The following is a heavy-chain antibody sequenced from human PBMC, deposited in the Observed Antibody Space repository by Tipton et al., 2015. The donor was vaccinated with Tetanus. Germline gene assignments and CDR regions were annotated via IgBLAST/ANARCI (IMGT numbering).Heavy chain of an antibody. CDR2: IYYSGST. CDR3: ARGPSVAYCSGGSWPVWFDP. J-gene: IGHJ5*02. D-gene: IGHD2-15*01. CDR1: GGSISSYY. V-gene: IGHV4-59*01. Sequence: TLSLTCTVSGGSISSYYWSWIRQPPGKGLEWIGDIYYSGSTNYNPSLKSRVTISVDTSKNQFSLKLSSVTAADTAVYYCARGPSVAYCSGGSWPVWFDPWGQGTLVTVSS.